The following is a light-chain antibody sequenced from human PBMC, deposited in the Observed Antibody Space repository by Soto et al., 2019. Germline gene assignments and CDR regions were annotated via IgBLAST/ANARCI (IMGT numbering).Light chain of an antibody. CDR1: QSISSY. J-gene: IGKJ5*01. Sequence: DIQMTQSPFSLSASGGDRVTITCRASQSISSYLNWYQQKPGKAPKLLIYAASSLQSGVPSRFSGSGSGTDFTLTISSLQPEDFATYYCQQSYSTPLTLGQGTRLEIK. CDR3: QQSYSTPLT. CDR2: AAS. V-gene: IGKV1-39*01.